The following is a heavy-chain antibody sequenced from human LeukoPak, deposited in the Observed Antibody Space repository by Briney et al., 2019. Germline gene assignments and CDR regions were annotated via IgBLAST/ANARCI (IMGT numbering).Heavy chain of an antibody. CDR1: GGSISSYY. V-gene: IGHV4-59*01. CDR2: IYYSGST. J-gene: IGHJ5*02. Sequence: SETLSLTCTVSGGSISSYYWSWIRQPPGKGLEWIGYIYYSGSTNYNPSLESRVTISVDTSKNQFSLKLSSVTAADTAVYYCARVTTYYYDSSGPNWFDPWGQGTLVTVSS. CDR3: ARVTTYYYDSSGPNWFDP. D-gene: IGHD3-22*01.